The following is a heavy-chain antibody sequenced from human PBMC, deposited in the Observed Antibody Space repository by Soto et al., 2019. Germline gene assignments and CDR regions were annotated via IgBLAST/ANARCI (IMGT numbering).Heavy chain of an antibody. CDR2: ISWDGGST. CDR3: AEDIIPLSGYDYDYYYGMDV. J-gene: IGHJ6*02. D-gene: IGHD5-12*01. CDR1: GFTFDDYT. V-gene: IGHV3-43*01. Sequence: GGSLRLSCAASGFTFDDYTMHWVRQAPGKGLEWVSLISWDGGSTYYADSVKGRFTISRDNSKNSLYLQMNSLRTEDTAMYYCAEDIIPLSGYDYDYYYGMDVWGQGTTVTVSS.